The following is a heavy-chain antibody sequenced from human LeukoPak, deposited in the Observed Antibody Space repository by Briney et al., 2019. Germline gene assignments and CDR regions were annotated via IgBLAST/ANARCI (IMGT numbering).Heavy chain of an antibody. CDR1: GGSTSSYY. CDR3: ARDKFYYGSGRYYGLDV. D-gene: IGHD3-10*01. J-gene: IGHJ6*02. V-gene: IGHV4-59*01. CDR2: IYYSGST. Sequence: SETLSLTCTVSGGSTSSYYWSWIRQPPGKGLEWIGHIYYSGSTNYNSSLQSRLTISLGTSNNQFSLKLSSVTAADTAVYYCARDKFYYGSGRYYGLDVWGQGTTVIVSS.